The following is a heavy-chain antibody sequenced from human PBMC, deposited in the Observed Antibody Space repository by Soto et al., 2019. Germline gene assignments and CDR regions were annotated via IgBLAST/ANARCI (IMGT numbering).Heavy chain of an antibody. Sequence: PGGSLRLSCAASGFTFSSYAMSWVRQAPGKGLEWVSAISGSGGSTYYADSVKGRFTISRDNSKNTLYLQMNSLRAEDTAVYYCARWGASSSNLGSGSWGQGTLVTVSS. J-gene: IGHJ5*02. CDR2: ISGSGGST. D-gene: IGHD3-10*01. CDR1: GFTFSSYA. CDR3: ARWGASSSNLGSGS. V-gene: IGHV3-23*01.